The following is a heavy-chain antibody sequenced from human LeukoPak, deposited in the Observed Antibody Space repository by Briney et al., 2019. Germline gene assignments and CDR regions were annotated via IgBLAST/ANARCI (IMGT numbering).Heavy chain of an antibody. J-gene: IGHJ4*02. CDR2: INQNGITT. D-gene: IGHD4-17*01. CDR3: ARDFAGDRDY. Sequence: GGSLRLSCAASGFIFRNYWRHWVRQAPGKGLVWVARINQNGITTTYTDSVKGRFTISRDNAKNTLYLQMNSLRAEDTAVYYCARDFAGDRDYWGQGTLVTVSS. CDR1: GFIFRNYW. V-gene: IGHV3-74*01.